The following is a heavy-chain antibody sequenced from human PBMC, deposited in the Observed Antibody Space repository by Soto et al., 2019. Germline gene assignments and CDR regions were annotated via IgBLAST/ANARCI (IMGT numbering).Heavy chain of an antibody. CDR3: ACWGNIVPVAPSDFDR. D-gene: IGHD3-16*01. V-gene: IGHV3-74*01. Sequence: GGSLSLSCAASGFPFTNYWMNWVRQTPGQGLMWVSRISPDGSDVGYADSVEGRFTVSRDNAKNTLYLQMHSLRAEDTAMYYCACWGNIVPVAPSDFDRWGQGTLVTVSS. CDR1: GFPFTNYW. CDR2: ISPDGSDV. J-gene: IGHJ4*02.